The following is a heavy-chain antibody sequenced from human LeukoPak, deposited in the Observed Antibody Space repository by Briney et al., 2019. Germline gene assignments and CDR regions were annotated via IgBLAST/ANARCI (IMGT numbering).Heavy chain of an antibody. D-gene: IGHD3-22*01. Sequence: PGGSLRLSCAASGFTFSSYEMNWVRQAPGKGLEWVSYISSSGSTIYYADSVKGRFTISRDNAKNSLYLQMNSLRAEDTAVYYCARELRSGYYFAGAFDIWGQGTMVTVSS. CDR3: ARELRSGYYFAGAFDI. J-gene: IGHJ3*02. CDR2: ISSSGSTI. CDR1: GFTFSSYE. V-gene: IGHV3-48*03.